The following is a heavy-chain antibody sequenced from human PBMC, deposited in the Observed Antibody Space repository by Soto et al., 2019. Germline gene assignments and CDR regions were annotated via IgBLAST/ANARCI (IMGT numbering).Heavy chain of an antibody. CDR3: AKDTNPTLIRCGGDCYLDY. V-gene: IGHV3-23*01. Sequence: PGGSLRLSCAASGFTFSSYAMSWVRQAPGKGLEWVSAISGSGGSTYYADSVKGRFTISRDNSKNTLYLQMNSLRAEDTAVYYCAKDTNPTLIRCGGDCYLDYWGQGTLVTVSS. CDR2: ISGSGGST. CDR1: GFTFSSYA. D-gene: IGHD2-21*02. J-gene: IGHJ4*02.